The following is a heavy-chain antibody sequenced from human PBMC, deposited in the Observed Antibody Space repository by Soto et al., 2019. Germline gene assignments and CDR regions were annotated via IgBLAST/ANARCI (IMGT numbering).Heavy chain of an antibody. CDR3: ARDHDCISTSCQGAFDI. Sequence: QVQLVESGGGVVQPGRSLRLSCAASGFTFSSYAMHWVRQAPGKGLEWVAVISYDGSNKYYADSVKGRFTISRDNSKNXXYLQMNSLRAEDTAVYYCARDHDCISTSCQGAFDIWGQGTMVTVSS. CDR2: ISYDGSNK. D-gene: IGHD2-2*01. V-gene: IGHV3-30-3*01. J-gene: IGHJ3*02. CDR1: GFTFSSYA.